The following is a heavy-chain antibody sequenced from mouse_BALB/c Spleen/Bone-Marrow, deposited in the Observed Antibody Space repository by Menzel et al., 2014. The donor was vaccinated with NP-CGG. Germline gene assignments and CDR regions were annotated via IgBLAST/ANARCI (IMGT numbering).Heavy chain of an antibody. J-gene: IGHJ3*01. D-gene: IGHD1-1*01. CDR3: ANYYYGSSLFAY. CDR1: GFNIPDTY. V-gene: IGHV14-3*02. CDR2: LDPANGNT. Sequence: EVKVEESGAALVKPGASVKLSCTASGFNIPDTYMHWVKQRPEQGLEWLGGLDPANGNTKYDPKFQGKATITADTSTNTAYLQLSSQTSEDTAVYYCANYYYGSSLFAYWGQGTLVTVSA.